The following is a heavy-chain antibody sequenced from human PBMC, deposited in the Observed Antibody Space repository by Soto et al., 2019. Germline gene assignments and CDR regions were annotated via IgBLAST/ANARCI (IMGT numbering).Heavy chain of an antibody. Sequence: SETLSLTCTVYGGSISVYYWNWIRQSPGKGLEWIGYISYSWTTKYNPSLKSRVTISVDTSKNQFSLKLSSVTAAETAVYYGARSRRNYFDPWGQGTLVTVSS. CDR2: ISYSWTT. J-gene: IGHJ5*02. V-gene: IGHV4-59*01. CDR1: GGSISVYY. CDR3: ARSRRNYFDP.